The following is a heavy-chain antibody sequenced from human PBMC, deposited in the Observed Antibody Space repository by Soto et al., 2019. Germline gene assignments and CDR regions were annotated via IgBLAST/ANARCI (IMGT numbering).Heavy chain of an antibody. CDR3: ARGFPDIVVVPAAPHWFDP. CDR1: GGSSISGGYY. V-gene: IGHV4-31*03. Sequence: SETHSLTCTVSGGSSISGGYYWSWIRKHPGKGLEWIGYIYYSGSTYYNPSLKSRVTISVDTSKNQFSLKLSSVTAADTAVYYCARGFPDIVVVPAAPHWFDPWGQGTLVTVSS. D-gene: IGHD2-2*01. J-gene: IGHJ5*02. CDR2: IYYSGST.